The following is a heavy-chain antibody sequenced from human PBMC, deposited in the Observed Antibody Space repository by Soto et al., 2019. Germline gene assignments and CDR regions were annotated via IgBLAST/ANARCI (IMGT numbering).Heavy chain of an antibody. D-gene: IGHD6-6*01. V-gene: IGHV4-30-2*01. CDR3: AGGIAARPLGY. CDR2: IYHSGST. J-gene: IGHJ4*02. CDR1: GGSISRGGFS. Sequence: QLQLQESGSGLVKPSQTLSLTCAVSGGSISRGGFSWSWIRQPPGKGLESIGYIYHSGSTYYNPSVNRRVTTPVARSKTQFSLKLPSVTAADTAVYYCAGGIAARPLGYWGQGTLVTGST.